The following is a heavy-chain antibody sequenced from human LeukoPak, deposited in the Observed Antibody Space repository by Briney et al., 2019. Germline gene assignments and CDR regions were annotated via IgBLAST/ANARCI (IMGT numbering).Heavy chain of an antibody. CDR1: GFTFSSYW. D-gene: IGHD1-26*01. CDR2: IKGDESAR. CDR3: ARDVVGSLDY. J-gene: IGHJ4*02. V-gene: IGHV3-7*01. Sequence: PGGSLRLSCAASGFTFSSYWMAWVRQAPGKGLEWVANIKGDESARHQPDSVKGRFTISRDNTRNSLYLQMTNLRGDDTAVYYCARDVVGSLDYWGQGTLVTVSS.